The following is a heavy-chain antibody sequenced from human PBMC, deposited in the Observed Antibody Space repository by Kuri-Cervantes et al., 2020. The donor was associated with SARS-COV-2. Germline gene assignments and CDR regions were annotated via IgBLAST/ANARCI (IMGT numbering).Heavy chain of an antibody. D-gene: IGHD3-22*01. CDR3: ARGNYYDSSGYFYYYGMDL. CDR1: GFTFSSYA. V-gene: IGHV3-72*01. Sequence: LSLTCAASGFTFSSYAMSWVRQAPGKGLEWVGRTRNKANSYTTEYAAFVKGRFTISRDDSKNSLYLQMNSLKTEDTAVYYCARGNYYDSSGYFYYYGMDLWGQGTTVTVSS. J-gene: IGHJ6*02. CDR2: TRNKANSYTT.